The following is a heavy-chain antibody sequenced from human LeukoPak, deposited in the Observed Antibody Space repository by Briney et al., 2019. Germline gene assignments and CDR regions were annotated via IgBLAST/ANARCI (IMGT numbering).Heavy chain of an antibody. D-gene: IGHD6-19*01. J-gene: IGHJ6*02. CDR2: IYHSGST. CDR3: ARVLTYSSGWFSTEAGWYGMDV. Sequence: SETLSLTCTVSGYSISSGYYWGWIRQPPGKGLEWIGSIYHSGSTYYNPSLKSRVTISVDTSKNQFSLKLSSVTAADTAVYYCARVLTYSSGWFSTEAGWYGMDVWGQGTTVTVSS. CDR1: GYSISSGYY. V-gene: IGHV4-38-2*02.